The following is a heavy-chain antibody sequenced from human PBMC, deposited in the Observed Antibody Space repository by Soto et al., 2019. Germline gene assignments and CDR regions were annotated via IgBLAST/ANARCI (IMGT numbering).Heavy chain of an antibody. CDR3: ARDSSSWYGEFDY. Sequence: GGSLRLSCAASGFTVSSNYMSWVRQAPGKGLEWVSVIYSGGSTYYADSVKGRFTISRDNSKNTLYLQMNSLRAEDTAVYYCARDSSSWYGEFDYWGQGTLVTVSS. D-gene: IGHD6-13*01. CDR1: GFTVSSNY. CDR2: IYSGGST. V-gene: IGHV3-66*01. J-gene: IGHJ4*02.